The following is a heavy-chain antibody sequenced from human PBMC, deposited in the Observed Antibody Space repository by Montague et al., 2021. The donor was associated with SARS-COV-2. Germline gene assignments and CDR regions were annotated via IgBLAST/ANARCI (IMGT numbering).Heavy chain of an antibody. V-gene: IGHV3-7*01. CDR1: GFTISSFW. Sequence: SLRLSCAASGFTISSFWMSWVRQAPGKGLEWVANIRQDGSDKYYXXSLRGRFTISRDNAKNSLYLQMSSLRAEDTGVYYCTRDRDYGDYLNWFNPWGQGTLVTASS. CDR3: TRDRDYGDYLNWFNP. D-gene: IGHD4-17*01. CDR2: IRQDGSDK. J-gene: IGHJ5*02.